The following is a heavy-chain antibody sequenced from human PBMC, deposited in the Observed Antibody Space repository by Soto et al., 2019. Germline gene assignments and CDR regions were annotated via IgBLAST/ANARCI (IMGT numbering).Heavy chain of an antibody. CDR3: ARHWRTGYSTVFGVVMGWFDP. V-gene: IGHV4-39*01. J-gene: IGHJ5*02. CDR2: IYYSGST. D-gene: IGHD3-3*01. Sequence: PSETLSLTCTATGDSITSTDYYWGWIRQPPGKGLEWVASIYYSGSTYHNPSLKSRVTISVDTSKNQFSLKVTSVTAADTAVYYCARHWRTGYSTVFGVVMGWFDPWGQGTMVTVYS. CDR1: GDSITSTDYY.